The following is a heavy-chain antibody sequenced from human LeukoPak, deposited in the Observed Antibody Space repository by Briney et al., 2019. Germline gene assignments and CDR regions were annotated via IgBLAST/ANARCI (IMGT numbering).Heavy chain of an antibody. J-gene: IGHJ4*02. CDR3: AKSLEPYYDILTGYFDY. Sequence: GGSLRLSCAASGFTFSSYGMHWVRQTPGKGLEWVAVILSDGSKEFYTDSVKGRFTISRDNSKNTLYLQMNSLRAEDTAVYYCAKSLEPYYDILTGYFDYWGQGTLVTVSS. V-gene: IGHV3-33*06. D-gene: IGHD3-9*01. CDR1: GFTFSSYG. CDR2: ILSDGSKE.